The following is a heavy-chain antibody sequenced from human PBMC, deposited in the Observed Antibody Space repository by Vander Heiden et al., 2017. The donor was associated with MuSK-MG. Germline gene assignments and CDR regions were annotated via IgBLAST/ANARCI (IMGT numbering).Heavy chain of an antibody. Sequence: QVQLVQSGAEVKKPGSSVKVSCKASGGTFSSYAISWVRQAPGQGLEWMGGIIPIFGTANYAKKFQGRVTITADESTSTAYRELSSLRSEETAVYYCARDIPDSSGYLKAYYFDYWGQGTLVTVSS. CDR2: IIPIFGTA. D-gene: IGHD3-22*01. CDR3: ARDIPDSSGYLKAYYFDY. V-gene: IGHV1-69*12. CDR1: GGTFSSYA. J-gene: IGHJ4*02.